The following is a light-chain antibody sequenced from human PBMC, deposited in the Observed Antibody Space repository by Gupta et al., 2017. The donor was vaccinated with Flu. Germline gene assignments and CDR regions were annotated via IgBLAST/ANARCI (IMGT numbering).Light chain of an antibody. V-gene: IGKV2-28*01. Sequence: PVTPGEPASIACRSSQSRLQSNGNNYLDWYRQRPVQSQQLLIYLGSKRAYGVPDRFSGSGSGTDFTLKSSRGEAEDVGIYYGMQYLQTETFGQGTKVEIK. CDR2: LGS. J-gene: IGKJ1*01. CDR1: QSRLQSNGNNY. CDR3: MQYLQTET.